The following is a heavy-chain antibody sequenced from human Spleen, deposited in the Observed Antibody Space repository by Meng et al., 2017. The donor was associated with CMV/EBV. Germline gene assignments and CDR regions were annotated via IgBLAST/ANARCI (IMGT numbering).Heavy chain of an antibody. V-gene: IGHV3-23*01. CDR2: ISGSGIST. Sequence: GGSLRLSCAASGLTFSSYAMSWVRQAPGKGLEWVSAISGSGISTYYADSVKGRFSISRDNSNNTLYLQMNSLRAEDTAVYYCAKGLRAAAIYAFDIWGQGTMVTVSS. CDR1: GLTFSSYA. J-gene: IGHJ3*02. CDR3: AKGLRAAAIYAFDI. D-gene: IGHD2-2*01.